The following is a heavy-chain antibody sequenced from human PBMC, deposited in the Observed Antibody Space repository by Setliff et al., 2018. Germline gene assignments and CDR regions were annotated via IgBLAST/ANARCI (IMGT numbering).Heavy chain of an antibody. CDR2: INHSGST. Sequence: SETLSLTCTVSGGSISSSSYYWGWIRQPPGKGLEWIGEINHSGSTNYNPSLKSRVTISVDRSKNQFSLKLSSVTAADTAVYYCARGPLNYYDSSGYWRYYFDYWGQGTLVTVSS. CDR3: ARGPLNYYDSSGYWRYYFDY. CDR1: GGSISSSSYY. V-gene: IGHV4-39*07. J-gene: IGHJ4*02. D-gene: IGHD3-22*01.